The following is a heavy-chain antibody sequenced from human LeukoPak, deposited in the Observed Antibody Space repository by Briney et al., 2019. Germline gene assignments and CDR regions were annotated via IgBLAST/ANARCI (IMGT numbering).Heavy chain of an antibody. J-gene: IGHJ5*02. V-gene: IGHV3-23*01. CDR1: GFTFISYA. CDR2: ISGSGGST. D-gene: IGHD2-15*01. CDR3: AKDIVVVVAANWFDP. Sequence: GGSLRLSCAASGFTFISYAMNWVRQAPGKGLEWVSAISGSGGSTYYADSVKGRFTISRDNSKNTLYLQMNSLRAEDTAVYYCAKDIVVVVAANWFDPWGQGTLVTVSS.